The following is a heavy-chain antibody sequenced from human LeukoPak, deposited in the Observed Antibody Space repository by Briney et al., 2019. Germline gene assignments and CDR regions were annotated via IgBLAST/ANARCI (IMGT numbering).Heavy chain of an antibody. Sequence: PGRCRRPSCAASGYTLSRDGMGWVRPVPGKGVDWVAVISYDGSNQCSADSVKGRFTISRDNSKNTLYLQMNSLRAEDTAVYYCAKYERYYGMDVWGQATTVSVCS. J-gene: IGHJ6*01. D-gene: IGHD3-16*01. CDR3: AKYERYYGMDV. V-gene: IGHV3-30*18. CDR1: GYTLSRDG. CDR2: ISYDGSNQ.